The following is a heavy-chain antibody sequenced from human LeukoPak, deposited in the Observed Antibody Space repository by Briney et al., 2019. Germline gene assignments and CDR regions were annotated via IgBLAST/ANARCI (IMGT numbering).Heavy chain of an antibody. CDR1: RFTFSSYG. V-gene: IGHV3-30*02. CDR2: ILYDASNT. J-gene: IGHJ6*03. D-gene: IGHD1-1*01. Sequence: GGSLRLSCAASRFTFSSYGMHWVRQAPGKGLEWVTFILYDASNTYYADSVKGRFTISRDNSKYTLYLQMNSLRPEDTAVYYCVKGSGNPSYYYYYYMDVWGKGTTVTVSS. CDR3: VKGSGNPSYYYYYYMDV.